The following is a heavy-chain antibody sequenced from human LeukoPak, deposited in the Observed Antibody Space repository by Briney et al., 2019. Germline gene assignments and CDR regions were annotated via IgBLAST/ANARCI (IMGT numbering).Heavy chain of an antibody. CDR1: GYTFTGYG. V-gene: IGHV1-18*01. CDR3: ARGAHYDSSGYFGY. CDR2: ISAYNGNT. J-gene: IGHJ4*02. D-gene: IGHD3-22*01. Sequence: ASVKVSCKASGYTFTGYGISWVRQAPGQGLEWMGWISAYNGNTNYAQKLQGRVTMTTDTSTSTAYMELRSLRSDDTAVYYCARGAHYDSSGYFGYWGQGTLVTVSS.